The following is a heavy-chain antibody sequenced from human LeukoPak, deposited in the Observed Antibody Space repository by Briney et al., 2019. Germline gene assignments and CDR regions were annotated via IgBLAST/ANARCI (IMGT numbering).Heavy chain of an antibody. CDR2: IIPIFGTA. CDR1: GGTFSSYA. CDR3: ATLFKYQVVFRYYGLDV. J-gene: IGHJ6*02. Sequence: SVKVSCKASGGTFSSYAISWVRQAPGQGLEWMGGIIPIFGTANYAQKFQGRVTITADEFTSTAYMELSSLRSEDTAVYYCATLFKYQVVFRYYGLDVWGQGTTVTVSS. D-gene: IGHD2-2*01. V-gene: IGHV1-69*13.